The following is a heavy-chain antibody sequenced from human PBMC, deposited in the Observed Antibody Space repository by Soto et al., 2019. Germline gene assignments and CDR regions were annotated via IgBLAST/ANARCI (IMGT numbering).Heavy chain of an antibody. CDR1: ADSVSTSGSA. D-gene: IGHD3-10*01. V-gene: IGHV6-1*01. J-gene: IGHJ5*02. CDR3: VRSSGAGNWGWFDP. Sequence: QVQLQHSGPGLVKPSQTLSLTCAISADSVSTSGSALHWFRQSPSRGLEWLGRTYYRTKRYSYYAVSVKSRITINPDTPKNHFSQQPDSVTPEDTAVYYCVRSSGAGNWGWFDPWGQGTLVTVSS. CDR2: TYYRTKRYS.